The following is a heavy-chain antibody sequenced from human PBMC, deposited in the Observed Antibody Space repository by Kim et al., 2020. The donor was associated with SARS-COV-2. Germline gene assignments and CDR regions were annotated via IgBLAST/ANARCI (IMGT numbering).Heavy chain of an antibody. J-gene: IGHJ4*02. V-gene: IGHV1-3*01. D-gene: IGHD1-26*01. CDR3: ARGRATTQFADY. Sequence: ASVKVSCKASGYTFTSYAMHWVRQAPGQRLEWMGWINAGNGNTKYSQKFQGRVTITRDTSASTAYMELSSLRSEDTAVYYCARGRATTQFADYWGQGTLVTVSS. CDR1: GYTFTSYA. CDR2: INAGNGNT.